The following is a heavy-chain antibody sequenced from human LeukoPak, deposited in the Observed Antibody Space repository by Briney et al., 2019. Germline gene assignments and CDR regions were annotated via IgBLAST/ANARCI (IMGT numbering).Heavy chain of an antibody. Sequence: ASVKVSCKVSGYTLTDFSIHWVRQTPGTGLEWMGSFDGEDGQTLYAQKFQGRVTMTKDTSTATAYMELSRLTFEDTAVYYRGIPLSIGSLGDWGQGSLVTVSS. CDR2: FDGEDGQT. D-gene: IGHD6-19*01. V-gene: IGHV1-24*01. J-gene: IGHJ4*02. CDR1: GYTLTDFS. CDR3: GIPLSIGSLGD.